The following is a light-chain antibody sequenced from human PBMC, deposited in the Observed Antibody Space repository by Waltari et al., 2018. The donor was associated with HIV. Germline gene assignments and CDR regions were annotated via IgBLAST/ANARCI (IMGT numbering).Light chain of an antibody. Sequence: IVLTQSPGTLSLASGERATLSCRASQSVASHFLAWYQHKPGQSPRLLIYDTSRRATGIPDRFSGSGSGTDFTLTIGRLEPEDFAVYYCQQYYRSVTFGQGTRLETK. CDR3: QQYYRSVT. CDR2: DTS. V-gene: IGKV3-20*01. J-gene: IGKJ5*01. CDR1: QSVASHF.